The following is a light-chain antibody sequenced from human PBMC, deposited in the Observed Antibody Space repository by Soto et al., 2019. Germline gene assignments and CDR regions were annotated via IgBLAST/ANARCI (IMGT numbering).Light chain of an antibody. CDR1: QSVSSY. CDR2: DAS. J-gene: IGKJ5*01. Sequence: IMLTRSQASLSLTPREGGNFLCRASQSVSSYLAWYQQKPGQAPRLLIYDASNRATGIPDRFSGSGSGTDFTLTITRLEPEDSAVYFCQQYTGPPTTFGQGARLEI. V-gene: IGKV3-11*01. CDR3: QQYTGPPTT.